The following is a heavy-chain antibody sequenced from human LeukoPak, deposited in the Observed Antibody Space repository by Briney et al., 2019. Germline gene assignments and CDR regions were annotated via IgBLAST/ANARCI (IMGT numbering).Heavy chain of an antibody. D-gene: IGHD2-2*02. CDR2: ISAYNGNT. J-gene: IGHJ4*02. Sequence: ASVKVSCKASGYTFTSYGISWVRQAAGQGLEWMGWISAYNGNTNYARKLQGRVTMTTDTSTSTAYMELRRLRSDDTAVYYCARERVDCSSTSCYTPYIPLDYWRQGTLVTVSS. CDR1: GYTFTSYG. V-gene: IGHV1-18*01. CDR3: ARERVDCSSTSCYTPYIPLDY.